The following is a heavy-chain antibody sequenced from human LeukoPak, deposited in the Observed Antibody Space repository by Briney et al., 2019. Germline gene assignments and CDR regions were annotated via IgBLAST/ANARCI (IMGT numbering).Heavy chain of an antibody. CDR2: IWYDGSNK. J-gene: IGHJ5*02. CDR3: ARGGSGSYYKTLSNWFDP. CDR1: GFTFSSYG. V-gene: IGHV3-33*01. D-gene: IGHD3-10*01. Sequence: GGSLRHSCAASGFTFSSYGMHWVRQAPGKGLEWVAVIWYDGSNKYYADSVKGRFTISRDNSKNTLYLQMNSLRAEDTAVYYCARGGSGSYYKTLSNWFDPWGQGTLVTVSS.